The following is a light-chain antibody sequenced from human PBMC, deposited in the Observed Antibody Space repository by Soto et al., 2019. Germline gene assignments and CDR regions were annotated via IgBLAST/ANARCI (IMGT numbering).Light chain of an antibody. CDR3: QQYYRTPPT. V-gene: IGKV4-1*01. Sequence: DIVMTQSPDSLAVSLGERATINCKSSQSVLDISNNKNYLAWYQQKPRQPPKLLIYWASARESGVPDRCSGSGSGTDFTLTISSLQAEDVAVYYCQQYYRTPPTFGQGTKLEIK. CDR1: QSVLDISNNKNY. J-gene: IGKJ2*01. CDR2: WAS.